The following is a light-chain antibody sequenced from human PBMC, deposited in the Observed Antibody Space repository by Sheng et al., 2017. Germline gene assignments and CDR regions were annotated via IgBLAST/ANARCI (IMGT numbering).Light chain of an antibody. J-gene: IGKJ5*01. CDR3: QQRSNWPPIT. Sequence: EIVLTQSPATLSLSPGEGATLSCRASQSISSYLAWYQQKPGQAPRLLIYGASNRATGIPARFSGSGSGTDFTLTISSLEPEDFAFYYCQQRSNWPPITFGQGTRLEIK. V-gene: IGKV3-11*01. CDR1: QSISSY. CDR2: GAS.